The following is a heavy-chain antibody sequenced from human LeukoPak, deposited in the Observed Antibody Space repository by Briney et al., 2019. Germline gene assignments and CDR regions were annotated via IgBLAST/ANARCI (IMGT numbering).Heavy chain of an antibody. CDR3: ARLITMVRGVMTNAFDI. CDR1: GGSVSSGSYY. J-gene: IGHJ3*02. Sequence: SETLSLTCTVSGGSVSSGSYYWGWIRQPPGKGLEWIGYIYYSGSTNYNPSLKSRVTISVDTSKNQFSLKLSSVTAADTAVYYCARLITMVRGVMTNAFDIWGQGTMVTVSS. D-gene: IGHD3-10*01. V-gene: IGHV4-61*01. CDR2: IYYSGST.